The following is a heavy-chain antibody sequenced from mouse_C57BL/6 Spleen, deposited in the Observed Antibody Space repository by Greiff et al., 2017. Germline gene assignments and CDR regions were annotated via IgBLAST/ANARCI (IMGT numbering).Heavy chain of an antibody. J-gene: IGHJ3*01. Sequence: QVQLQQSGAELVRPGTSVKVSCKASGYAFTNYLIEWVKQRPGQGLEWIGVINPGSGGTNYNEKFKGKATLTADKSSSTAYMRLSSLTSEDSAVYFSAREGFYGSEGFADWGQGTLVTVSA. CDR2: INPGSGGT. CDR1: GYAFTNYL. D-gene: IGHD1-1*01. CDR3: AREGFYGSEGFAD. V-gene: IGHV1-54*01.